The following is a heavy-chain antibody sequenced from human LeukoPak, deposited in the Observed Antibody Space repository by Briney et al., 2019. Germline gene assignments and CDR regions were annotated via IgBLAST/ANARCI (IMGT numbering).Heavy chain of an antibody. J-gene: IGHJ4*02. V-gene: IGHV3-23*01. CDR3: AKLKRVGIAPFDD. Sequence: GGSLSLSCAASGFTLSHFAMSWVRQAPGKGLHWVSTISVSGNKTYDENSVKGRFTISRDNSKNTLYLQMTGLRADDTAVYYCAKLKRVGIAPFDDWGQGTLVTVSS. CDR2: ISVSGNKT. D-gene: IGHD3-10*01. CDR1: GFTLSHFA.